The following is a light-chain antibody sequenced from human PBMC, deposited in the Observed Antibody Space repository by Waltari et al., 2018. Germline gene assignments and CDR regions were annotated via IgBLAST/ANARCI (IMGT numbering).Light chain of an antibody. CDR3: YSTDSSDTHRV. Sequence: SYELTQPPSVSVSPGQAARITCSGDALPKKYAYWYQQKSGQAPVLGIYEDSKRPSGDPERFSGSSSGKTATLTLSGAQVEDEGDYYCYSTDSSDTHRVFGGGTKLTVL. V-gene: IGLV3-10*01. CDR2: EDS. J-gene: IGLJ3*02. CDR1: ALPKKY.